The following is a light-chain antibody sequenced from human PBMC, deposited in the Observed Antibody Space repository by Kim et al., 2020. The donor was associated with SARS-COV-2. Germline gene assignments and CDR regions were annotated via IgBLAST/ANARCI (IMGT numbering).Light chain of an antibody. CDR1: QSVSSY. CDR3: QQRSNWLT. Sequence: SLSPGEGATLSCRASQSVSSYLAWYQQKPGQAPRLLIYDASNRATGIPARFSGSGSGTDFTLTISSLEPEDFAVYYCQQRSNWLTFGGGTKVDIK. CDR2: DAS. J-gene: IGKJ4*01. V-gene: IGKV3-11*01.